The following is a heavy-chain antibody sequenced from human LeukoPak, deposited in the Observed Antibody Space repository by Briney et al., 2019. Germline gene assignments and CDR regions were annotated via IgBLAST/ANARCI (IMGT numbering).Heavy chain of an antibody. V-gene: IGHV5-51*01. CDR3: ARLWYYDSSGYPRWDYYYYMDV. Sequence: GESLKISCKGSGYSFTSYWIGWVRQMPGKGLEWMGIIYPGDSDTRYSPSFQGQVTISADKSISTAYLQWSSLKASDTAMYYCARLWYYDSSGYPRWDYYYYMDVWGKGTTVTISS. CDR2: IYPGDSDT. CDR1: GYSFTSYW. J-gene: IGHJ6*03. D-gene: IGHD3-22*01.